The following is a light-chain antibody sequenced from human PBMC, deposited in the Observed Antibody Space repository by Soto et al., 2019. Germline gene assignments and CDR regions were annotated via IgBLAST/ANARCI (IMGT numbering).Light chain of an antibody. Sequence: QSALTQPASVSGAPGQSIPISCSGTGSDVGAYNLVSWYQQHPGKAPKLIICEVNTRPSGISNRFSGSKSGDTASQTLPGLRGEYECAYFCCSYAGTDAYVFGTVTTVNAL. CDR1: GSDVGAYNL. V-gene: IGLV2-23*02. CDR2: EVN. J-gene: IGLJ1*01. CDR3: CSYAGTDAYV.